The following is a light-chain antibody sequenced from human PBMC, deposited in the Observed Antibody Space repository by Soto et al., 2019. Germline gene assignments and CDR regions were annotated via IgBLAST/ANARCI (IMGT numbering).Light chain of an antibody. J-gene: IGKJ1*01. CDR2: DAS. CDR1: QSVSSY. V-gene: IGKV3-11*01. CDR3: QQRSNWPPWT. Sequence: EIVLTQSPATLSLSPGERATLSCRASQSVSSYLAWYQQKPGQAPRLLIYDASNRATGIPARFSGSGSGTDFTFTISSLAPEDFAVYYCQQRSNWPPWTFGQGTKVEIK.